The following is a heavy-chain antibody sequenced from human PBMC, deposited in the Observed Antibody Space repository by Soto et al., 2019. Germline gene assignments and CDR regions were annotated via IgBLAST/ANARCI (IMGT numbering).Heavy chain of an antibody. D-gene: IGHD2-2*01. CDR1: GFTFSTYA. V-gene: IGHV3-23*01. CDR2: ISDSGST. Sequence: EVQLLESGGGLVQPGGSLRLSCTASGFTFSTYAMSWVRQAPGKGLEWVSTISDSGSTYYADSVKGRFTIARDNSKNTLYLEMNSLRAEDTVVYYCAKDKGGRYCSRASCLYSFDSWGQGALVTVSS. CDR3: AKDKGGRYCSRASCLYSFDS. J-gene: IGHJ4*02.